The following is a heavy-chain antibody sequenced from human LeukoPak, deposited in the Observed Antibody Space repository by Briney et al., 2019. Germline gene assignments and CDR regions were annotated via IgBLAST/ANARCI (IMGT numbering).Heavy chain of an antibody. V-gene: IGHV3-53*01. Sequence: GGSLRLSCAASGFTVSSNYMSWVRQAPGKGLEWVSVIYSGGSTYYADSVKGRFTISRDNSKNTLYLQMNSLRAEDTAVYYCAREECSSTSCFFDYWGQGTLATVSS. CDR2: IYSGGST. CDR1: GFTVSSNY. CDR3: AREECSSTSCFFDY. D-gene: IGHD2-2*01. J-gene: IGHJ4*02.